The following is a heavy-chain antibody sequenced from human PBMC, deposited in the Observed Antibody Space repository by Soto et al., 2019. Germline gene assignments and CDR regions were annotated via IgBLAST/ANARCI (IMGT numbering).Heavy chain of an antibody. Sequence: GSLRISCAASGFTFRGSAMQSVRQASGKGLEWVGRIRSKANSYATAYVASVKGRFTISRDDSKNTAYMQMNSLKTEDTAVYYCTSTYSSGWFFDYWGQGTLVTVSS. CDR3: TSTYSSGWFFDY. CDR1: GFTFRGSA. V-gene: IGHV3-73*01. J-gene: IGHJ4*02. D-gene: IGHD6-19*01. CDR2: IRSKANSYAT.